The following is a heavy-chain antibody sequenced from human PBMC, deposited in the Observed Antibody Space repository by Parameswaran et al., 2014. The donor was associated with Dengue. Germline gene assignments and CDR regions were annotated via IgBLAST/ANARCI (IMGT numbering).Heavy chain of an antibody. V-gene: IGHV4-61*07. D-gene: IGHD6-13*01. CDR3: ARQKLAFDY. CDR2: IYYSGST. J-gene: IGHJ4*02. Sequence: PGKGLEWIGYIYYSGSTNYNPSLKSRVTISVDTSKNQFSLKLSSVTAADTAVYYCARQKLAFDYWGQGTLVTVSS.